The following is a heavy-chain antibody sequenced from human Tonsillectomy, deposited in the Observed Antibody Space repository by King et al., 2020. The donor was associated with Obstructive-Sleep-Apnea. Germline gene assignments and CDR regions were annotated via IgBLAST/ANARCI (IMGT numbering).Heavy chain of an antibody. V-gene: IGHV3-43D*03. J-gene: IGHJ4*02. CDR2: ISWDGGCT. Sequence: VQLVESGGVVVQPGGSLRLSCAASGFKFYDYAMHWVRQAPGKGLEWVSLISWDGGCTHYADSVKGRFRISRDNSENSLYLQVHSLRAEDTALYYCAKDMGSRRWYYFDYWGQGTLVTVSS. D-gene: IGHD6-13*01. CDR3: AKDMGSRRWYYFDY. CDR1: GFKFYDYA.